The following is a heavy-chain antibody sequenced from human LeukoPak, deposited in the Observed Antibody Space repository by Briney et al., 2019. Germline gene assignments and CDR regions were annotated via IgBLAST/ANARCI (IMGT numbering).Heavy chain of an antibody. CDR3: VRVPILRMGELSDFDY. D-gene: IGHD3-16*01. CDR1: GGTFSSYA. Sequence: GASVKVSCKASGGTFSSYAISWVRQAPGQGLEWMGGIIPIFGTANYAQKFQGRVTITADKSTSTAYMELSSLSFEDTAFYYCVRVPILRMGELSDFDYWGQGTLVTVSS. J-gene: IGHJ4*02. V-gene: IGHV1-69*06. CDR2: IIPIFGTA.